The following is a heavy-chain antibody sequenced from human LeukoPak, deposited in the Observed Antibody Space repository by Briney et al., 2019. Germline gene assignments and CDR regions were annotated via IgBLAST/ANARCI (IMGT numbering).Heavy chain of an antibody. V-gene: IGHV1-18*01. CDR3: ARGGFGAAAPEADY. D-gene: IGHD6-13*01. J-gene: IGHJ4*02. CDR2: ISGYNGNT. Sequence: ASVKVSCKASGYNFIRYGISWVRQAPGQGLEWMGWISGYNGNTNYAQKIQGRVTMTTDTSTSTVYMELRSLRSDDTAVYYCARGGFGAAAPEADYWGQGTVVTVSS. CDR1: GYNFIRYG.